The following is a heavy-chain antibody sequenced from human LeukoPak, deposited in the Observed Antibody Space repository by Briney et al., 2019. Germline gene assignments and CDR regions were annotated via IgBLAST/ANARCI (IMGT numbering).Heavy chain of an antibody. CDR1: GYTFTSYG. J-gene: IGHJ3*02. D-gene: IGHD2-8*01. Sequence: ASVKVSCKASGYTFTSYGISWVRQAPGQGLEWVGWISAYNGNTNCAQKLQGRVTMTTDTSTSTAYMELRSLRSDDTAVYYCARVSMVWDAFDIWGQGTMVTVSS. V-gene: IGHV1-18*01. CDR3: ARVSMVWDAFDI. CDR2: ISAYNGNT.